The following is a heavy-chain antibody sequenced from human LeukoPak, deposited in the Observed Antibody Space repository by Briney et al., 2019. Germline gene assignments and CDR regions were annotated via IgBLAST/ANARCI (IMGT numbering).Heavy chain of an antibody. CDR3: ARDNRFLQTNYYYYGMDV. J-gene: IGHJ6*02. V-gene: IGHV4-30-4*01. Sequence: SQTLSLTRTVSGGSISSGDYYWSWIRQPPGRGLEWIGNILYSGSAYYNPSPKSRVTISEDASENQFSLKLSSVTAADTAVYYCARDNRFLQTNYYYYGMDVWGQGTTVTVPS. D-gene: IGHD3-3*01. CDR1: GGSISSGDYY. CDR2: ILYSGSA.